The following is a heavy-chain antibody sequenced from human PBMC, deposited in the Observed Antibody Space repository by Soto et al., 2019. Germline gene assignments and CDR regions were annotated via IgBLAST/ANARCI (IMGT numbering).Heavy chain of an antibody. V-gene: IGHV3-53*01. CDR2: IYSGSST. CDR3: ARARSTAAGRFDY. J-gene: IGHJ4*02. Sequence: EVQLVESGGGLIQPGGSLRLSCAASGFTVSSNYMTWVRQAPGKGLEWGSAIYSGSSTYYADSVKGRLTISRDNSKNTLYLQLNSLRAEETAVYYCARARSTAAGRFDYWGLGTLVTVAS. D-gene: IGHD6-13*01. CDR1: GFTVSSNY.